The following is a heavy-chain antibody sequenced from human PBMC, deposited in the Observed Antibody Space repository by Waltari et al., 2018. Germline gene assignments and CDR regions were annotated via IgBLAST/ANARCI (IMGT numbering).Heavy chain of an antibody. CDR3: ARVLERSAYPDEYFNH. D-gene: IGHD3-16*01. CDR2: INGAGSDT. V-gene: IGHV3-74*01. CDR1: GFTLSDYW. Sequence: EVQLVESGGDLVQPGGSLRLSCVASGFTLSDYWLYWGRQAPGKGLVWVSRINGAGSDTSYADSGKGRFTISRDNAKNTLFLQMNSLTAEDTAVYYCARVLERSAYPDEYFNHWGQGTLVSVSP. J-gene: IGHJ1*01.